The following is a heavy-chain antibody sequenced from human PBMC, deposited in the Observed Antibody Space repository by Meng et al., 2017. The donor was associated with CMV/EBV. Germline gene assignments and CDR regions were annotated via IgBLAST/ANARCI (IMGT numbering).Heavy chain of an antibody. CDR1: GFTFSDYY. D-gene: IGHD4-23*01. V-gene: IGHV3-11*06. CDR2: ISSSSSYI. Sequence: GESLKISCAASGFTFSDYYMSWIRQAPGKGLEWVSSISSSSSYIYYADSVKGRFTISRDNAKNSLYLQMNSLRAEDTAVYYCARELPNSLADYWGQGTLVTVSS. J-gene: IGHJ4*02. CDR3: ARELPNSLADY.